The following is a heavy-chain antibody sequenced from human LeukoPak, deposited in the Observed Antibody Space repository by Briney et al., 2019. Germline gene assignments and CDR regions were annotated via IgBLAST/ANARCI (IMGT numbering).Heavy chain of an antibody. J-gene: IGHJ4*02. Sequence: GASVKASCRASGYTFTGYYMHWVRQAPGQGLEWMGWINPNSGGTNYAQKFQGRVTMTRDTSISTAYMELSRLRSDDTAVYYCARGPRGGEWLFCDYWGQGTLVTVSS. CDR2: INPNSGGT. D-gene: IGHD3-3*01. CDR1: GYTFTGYY. CDR3: ARGPRGGEWLFCDY. V-gene: IGHV1-2*02.